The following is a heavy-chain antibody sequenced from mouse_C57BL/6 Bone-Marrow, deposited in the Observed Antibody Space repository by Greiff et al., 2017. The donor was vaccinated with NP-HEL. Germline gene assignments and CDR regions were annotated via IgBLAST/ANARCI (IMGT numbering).Heavy chain of an antibody. V-gene: IGHV1-53*01. D-gene: IGHD3-2*02. Sequence: VQLQQPGTELVKPGASVKLPCKASGYTFTSNWMHWVRQRPGQGLEWIGNINPSNGGNNYNEKFKSKATLTVDKSSSTAYMQLSSLTSEDSAVYYCARDSVYAFDYWGQGTTLTVSS. CDR3: ARDSVYAFDY. CDR2: INPSNGGN. CDR1: GYTFTSNW. J-gene: IGHJ2*01.